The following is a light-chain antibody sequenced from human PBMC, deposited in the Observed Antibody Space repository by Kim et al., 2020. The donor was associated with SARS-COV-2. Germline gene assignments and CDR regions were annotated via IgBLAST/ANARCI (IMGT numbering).Light chain of an antibody. V-gene: IGKV1-16*02. CDR2: AAS. CDR1: QDIKNN. J-gene: IGKJ5*01. CDR3: QQYQSDPLT. Sequence: IQMTQSPSSLSASVGDRVTMTCRASQDIKNNLVWFQQKPGTAPRSLIYAASSLQSGVPSKFSGSGSGTDFTLTISSLQPEDFATYYCQQYQSDPLTFGQGTRVEIK.